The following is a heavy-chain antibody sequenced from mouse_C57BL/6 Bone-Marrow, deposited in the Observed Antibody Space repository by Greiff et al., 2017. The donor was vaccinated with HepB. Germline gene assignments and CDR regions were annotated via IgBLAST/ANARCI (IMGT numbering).Heavy chain of an antibody. CDR1: GFSLTSYG. CDR3: AKTGYGNYLYYFDY. V-gene: IGHV2-5*01. Sequence: QVQLKESGPGLVQPSQSLSITCTVSGFSLTSYGVHWVRQSPGKGLEWLGVIWRGGSTDYNAAFMSRLSITKDNSKSQVFFKMNSLQADDTAIYYCAKTGYGNYLYYFDYWGQGTTLTVSS. J-gene: IGHJ2*01. D-gene: IGHD2-1*01. CDR2: IWRGGST.